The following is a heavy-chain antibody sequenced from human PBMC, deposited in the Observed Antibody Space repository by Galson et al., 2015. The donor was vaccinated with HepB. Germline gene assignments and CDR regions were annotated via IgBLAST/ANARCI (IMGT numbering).Heavy chain of an antibody. CDR2: IYSGGST. D-gene: IGHD2-21*02. V-gene: IGHV3-66*01. CDR3: ARRSDSDAFDI. Sequence: SLRLSCAASGFTVSSNYMSWVRQAPGKGLEWVSVIYSGGSTYYADSVKGRFIISRDNSKNTLYLQMNSLRAEDTAVYYCARRSDSDAFDIWGQGTMVTVSS. CDR1: GFTVSSNY. J-gene: IGHJ3*02.